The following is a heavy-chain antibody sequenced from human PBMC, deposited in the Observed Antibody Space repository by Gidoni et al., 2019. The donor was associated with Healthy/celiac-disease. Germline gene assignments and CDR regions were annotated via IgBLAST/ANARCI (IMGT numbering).Heavy chain of an antibody. CDR3: AKRGASSGWYYY. CDR2: ISGSGGST. J-gene: IGHJ4*02. Sequence: EVQLLESGGGLVQPGGSLRLSCAASGFPFSSNAMSWVRQAPGKGLEWVSTISGSGGSTYYADSVKGRFTISRDNSKNTLYLQMNSLRAEDTAVYYCAKRGASSGWYYYWGQGTLVTVSS. D-gene: IGHD6-19*01. V-gene: IGHV3-23*01. CDR1: GFPFSSNA.